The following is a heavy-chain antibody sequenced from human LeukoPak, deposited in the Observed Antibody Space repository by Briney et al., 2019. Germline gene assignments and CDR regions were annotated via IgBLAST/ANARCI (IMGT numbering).Heavy chain of an antibody. J-gene: IGHJ3*02. V-gene: IGHV7-4-1*02. Sequence: ASVXXXXXASGYTFTSYAMXWVRQAPGQGLEXXGWINTNTGNPTYAQGFTGRFVFSLDTSVSTAYLQISSLKAEDTAVYYCASLAVEGDAFDIWGQGTMVTVSS. CDR3: ASLAVEGDAFDI. D-gene: IGHD6-19*01. CDR2: INTNTGNP. CDR1: GYTFTSYA.